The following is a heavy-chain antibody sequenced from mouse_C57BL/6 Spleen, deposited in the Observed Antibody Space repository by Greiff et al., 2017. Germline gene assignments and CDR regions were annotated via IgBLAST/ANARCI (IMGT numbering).Heavy chain of an antibody. CDR2: IYPRDGST. D-gene: IGHD2-4*01. CDR3: ARRGYDYDGHYFDY. V-gene: IGHV1-85*01. Sequence: QVQLQQSGPELVKPGASVKLSCKASGYTFTSYDINWVKQRPGQGLEWIGWIYPRDGSTKYNEKFKGKATLTVDTSSSTAYMELHSLTSEDSAVYFCARRGYDYDGHYFDYWGQGTTLTVSS. J-gene: IGHJ2*01. CDR1: GYTFTSYD.